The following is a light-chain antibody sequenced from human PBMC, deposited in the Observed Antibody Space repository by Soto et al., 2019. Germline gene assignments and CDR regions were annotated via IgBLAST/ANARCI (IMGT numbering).Light chain of an antibody. CDR3: QSYDSSLSVGVV. J-gene: IGLJ2*01. CDR2: GNS. CDR1: SSNIGAGYD. Sequence: QSVLTQPPSVSGAPGQRVIISCTGSSSNIGAGYDVHWYQQLPGTAPKLLIYGNSNRPSGVPDRFSGSKSGTSASLAITGLQAEDEADYYCQSYDSSLSVGVVFGGGTKLTVL. V-gene: IGLV1-40*01.